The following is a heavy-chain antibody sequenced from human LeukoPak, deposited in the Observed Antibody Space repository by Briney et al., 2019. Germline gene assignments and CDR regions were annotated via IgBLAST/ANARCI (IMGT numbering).Heavy chain of an antibody. J-gene: IGHJ4*02. V-gene: IGHV1-2*03. CDR1: GYTFTGYY. Sequence: LGASVKVSCKASGYTFTGYYMHWVRQAPGQGLEWMGWINPNSGGINYAQKFQGRVTMTRDTSISTAYMELSRLRSDDTAVYYCARDLGGGNYSPVAYGGRGTWSPSPQ. CDR3: ARDLGGGNYSPVAY. D-gene: IGHD2-21*01. CDR2: INPNSGGI.